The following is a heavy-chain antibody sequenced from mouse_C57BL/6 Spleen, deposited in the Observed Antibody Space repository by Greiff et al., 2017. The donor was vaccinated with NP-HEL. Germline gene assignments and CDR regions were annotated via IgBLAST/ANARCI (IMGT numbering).Heavy chain of an antibody. Sequence: EVQVVESGGDLVKPGGSLKLSCAASGFTFSSYGMSWVRQTPDKRLEWVATISSGGSYTYYTDSVKGRSTISRDNAKNTLYLQMSRLKSEDTAMYYCASEGSYAMDYWGQGTSVTVSS. J-gene: IGHJ4*01. CDR1: GFTFSSYG. CDR2: ISSGGSYT. CDR3: ASEGSYAMDY. V-gene: IGHV5-6*01.